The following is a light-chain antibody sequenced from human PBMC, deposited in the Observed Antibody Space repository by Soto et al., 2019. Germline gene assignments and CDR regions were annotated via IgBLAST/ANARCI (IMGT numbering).Light chain of an antibody. Sequence: EIVMTQSPATLSVSPGERASLSCRAGQGVTTNFAWYQQKSGQSPRLLIYDVSNRATGVPARFSGSGSETDFTLTISRLEPEDFAMYYCQQYGSSSGWTFGQGTKVDIK. CDR2: DVS. CDR1: QGVTTN. V-gene: IGKV3-15*01. J-gene: IGKJ1*01. CDR3: QQYGSSSGWT.